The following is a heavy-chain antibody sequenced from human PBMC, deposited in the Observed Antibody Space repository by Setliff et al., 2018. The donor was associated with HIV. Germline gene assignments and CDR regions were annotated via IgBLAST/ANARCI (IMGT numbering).Heavy chain of an antibody. J-gene: IGHJ5*02. D-gene: IGHD6-13*01. CDR3: TAALQQQVVRWFDP. CDR1: GFTFGEYG. Sequence: GGSLRLSCLGSGFTFGEYGMSWFRQAPGKGLEWVGFIRSKTDGGTTDYAAPVKGRFTISRDDSKNTLYLQMNSLKTEDTAVYYCTAALQQQVVRWFDPWGQGTLVTVSS. CDR2: IRSKTDGGTT. V-gene: IGHV3-15*01.